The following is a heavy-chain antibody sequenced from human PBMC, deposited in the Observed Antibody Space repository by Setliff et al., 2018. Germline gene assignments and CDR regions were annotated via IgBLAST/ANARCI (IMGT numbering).Heavy chain of an antibody. CDR3: ARDKGSRWFGEYAFDI. D-gene: IGHD3-10*01. CDR2: INAGNGNT. V-gene: IGHV1-3*01. CDR1: GYTFTSYA. Sequence: ASVKVSCKASGYTFTSYAMHWVRQAPGQRLEWMGWINAGNGNTGYAQKLQGRVTMTTDTSTSTAYMELRSLRSDDTAVYYCARDKGSRWFGEYAFDIWGQGTMVTVSS. J-gene: IGHJ3*02.